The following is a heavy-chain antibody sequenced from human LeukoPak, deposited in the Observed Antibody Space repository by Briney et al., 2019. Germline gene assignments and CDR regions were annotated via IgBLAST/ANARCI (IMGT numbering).Heavy chain of an antibody. Sequence: SETLSLTCTVSGGSLSRGGYYWHWIRQHPGKGLEWIGFTSYSEGTYYNPSLMSRITISVDRSQNQFSLKMRDVTAADTAVYFCATADWESFYFDSWGQGALVAVPS. J-gene: IGHJ4*02. D-gene: IGHD1-26*01. CDR3: ATADWESFYFDS. CDR2: TSYSEGT. CDR1: GGSLSRGGYY. V-gene: IGHV4-31*03.